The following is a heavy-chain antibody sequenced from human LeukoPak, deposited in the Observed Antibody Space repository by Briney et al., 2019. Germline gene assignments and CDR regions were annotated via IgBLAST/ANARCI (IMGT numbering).Heavy chain of an antibody. V-gene: IGHV4-4*07. CDR3: ARAHHLDYGDWFDP. D-gene: IGHD4-17*01. J-gene: IGHJ5*02. Sequence: SDTLSLTCSVSGGSISSYFWSWIRQSAEKDLEWIGRIHASGTIIYNPSLMSRVTMSMDTSKNQLSLKMSSVTAADTAVYYCARAHHLDYGDWFDPWGQGILVPVSS. CDR2: IHASGTI. CDR1: GGSISSYF.